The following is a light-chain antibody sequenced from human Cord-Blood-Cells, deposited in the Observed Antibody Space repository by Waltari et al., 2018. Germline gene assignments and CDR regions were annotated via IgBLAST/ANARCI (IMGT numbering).Light chain of an antibody. Sequence: QSVLTQQPSASGTPGQRVTISCSVTSPNLGSNYVYWYQQLPGTAPKLLIYRNNQRPSGVPDRFSGSKSGTSASLAISGLRSEDEADYYWAAWDDSLSGRVFGGGTKLTVL. CDR3: AAWDDSLSGRV. CDR2: RNN. J-gene: IGLJ3*02. V-gene: IGLV1-47*01. CDR1: SPNLGSNY.